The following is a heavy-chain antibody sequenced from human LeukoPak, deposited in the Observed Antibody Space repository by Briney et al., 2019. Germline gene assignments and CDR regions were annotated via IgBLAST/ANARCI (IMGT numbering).Heavy chain of an antibody. CDR1: GDSVSSNSPA. V-gene: IGHV6-1*01. CDR3: ARDGPRYYDSSGYYPTGGYYFDY. D-gene: IGHD3-22*01. Sequence: SQTLSLTCAISGDSVSSNSPAWIWLRHSPSRGLEWLGRTYYRSKQYNDYAVSVKSRITINPDTSKNQFSLQLNSVTPEDTAVYYCARDGPRYYDSSGYYPTGGYYFDYWGQGTLVTVSS. J-gene: IGHJ4*02. CDR2: TYYRSKQYN.